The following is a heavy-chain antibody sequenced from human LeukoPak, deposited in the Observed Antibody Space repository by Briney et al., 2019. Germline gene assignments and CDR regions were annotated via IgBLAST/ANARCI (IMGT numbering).Heavy chain of an antibody. CDR3: ARVVVRDANNYKDY. D-gene: IGHD5-24*01. J-gene: IGHJ4*02. CDR2: FDPENGVT. V-gene: IGHV1-24*01. CDR1: GYTLTELS. Sequence: ASVKVSCKVSGYTLTELSMHWVRQAPGKGLEWMGGFDPENGVTIYAQKFQGRVTMTRDTSISTAYLDLSRLRSDDTAVYYCARVVVRDANNYKDYWGQGTLVTVSS.